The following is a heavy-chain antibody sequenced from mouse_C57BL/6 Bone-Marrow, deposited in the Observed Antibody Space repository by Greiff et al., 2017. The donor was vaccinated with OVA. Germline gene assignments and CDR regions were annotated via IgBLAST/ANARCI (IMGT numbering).Heavy chain of an antibody. CDR3: ASSGDRYWYFDV. Sequence: QVQLKQSGPELVKPGASVKISCKASGYAFSSSWMYWVKQRPGKGLEWIGRIYPGDGDTNYNGKFKGKATVTADKPSSTAYMQLSSLTSEDSAVYCCASSGDRYWYFDVWGTGTTVTVSS. D-gene: IGHD3-1*01. J-gene: IGHJ1*03. CDR1: GYAFSSSW. V-gene: IGHV1-82*01. CDR2: IYPGDGDT.